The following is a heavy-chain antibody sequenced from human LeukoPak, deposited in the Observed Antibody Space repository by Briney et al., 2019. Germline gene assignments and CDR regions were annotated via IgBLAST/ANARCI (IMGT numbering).Heavy chain of an antibody. CDR1: EFIFSNYG. V-gene: IGHV3-30*02. D-gene: IGHD6-6*01. CDR3: AKDPARGQLGIFDY. J-gene: IGHJ4*02. CDR2: IENDGSNK. Sequence: GGSLRLSCAASEFIFSNYGMCWVRQAPGKGLEWVAFIENDGSNKNYADSVRGRFTISRDNSRNTLYMQMNSLRVEDTAVYYCAKDPARGQLGIFDYWGQGVLVTVSS.